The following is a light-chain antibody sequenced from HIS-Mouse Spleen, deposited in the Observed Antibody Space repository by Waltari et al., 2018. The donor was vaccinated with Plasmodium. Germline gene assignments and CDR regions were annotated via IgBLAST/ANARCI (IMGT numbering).Light chain of an antibody. Sequence: QSVLTQPPSVSGAPGQRVTISCTGSSSNIGAGYDVHWYQQLPGTAPKLLIYGNSNRPSGVPDLFSGSKSGHSASLAITGLQAEDEADYFCQSYDSSLSGSVFGGGTKLTVL. CDR2: GNS. V-gene: IGLV1-40*01. CDR1: SSNIGAGYD. J-gene: IGLJ2*01. CDR3: QSYDSSLSGSV.